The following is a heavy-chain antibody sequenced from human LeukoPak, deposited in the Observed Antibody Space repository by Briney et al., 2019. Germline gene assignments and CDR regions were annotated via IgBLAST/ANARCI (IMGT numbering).Heavy chain of an antibody. V-gene: IGHV3-53*01. Sequence: GGSVSLLCAAFGLPLSSNYLSGVRQAPGRGLEWVSVIYSRDSTYSTDSGKGRSTPSRNNDTTTVYLQLNSLRPEATAVYYCARNYYNSSGYSYYFDYWGQGTLVTVSS. D-gene: IGHD3-22*01. J-gene: IGHJ4*02. CDR3: ARNYYNSSGYSYYFDY. CDR1: GLPLSSNY. CDR2: IYSRDST.